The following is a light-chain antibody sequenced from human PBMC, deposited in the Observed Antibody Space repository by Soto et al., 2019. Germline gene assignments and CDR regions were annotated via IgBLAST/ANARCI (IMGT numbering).Light chain of an antibody. J-gene: IGLJ1*01. CDR3: GAWDSLRGLFV. V-gene: IGLV1-51*02. Sequence: QSVLTQPPSVSAAPGQRVTISCSGSSSNMRIPLVSWYQHLPGTAPKLLIFENSVRPSGIPDRFSASKSGTSATLDISGLETGDEADYYCGAWDSLRGLFVFGSGTKLTVL. CDR1: SSNMRIPL. CDR2: ENS.